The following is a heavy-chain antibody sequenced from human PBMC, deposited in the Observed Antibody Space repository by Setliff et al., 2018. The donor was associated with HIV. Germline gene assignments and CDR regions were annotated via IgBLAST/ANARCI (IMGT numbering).Heavy chain of an antibody. D-gene: IGHD3-22*01. CDR1: GYTFTAYY. Sequence: ASVKVSCKASGYTFTAYYLHWVRQAPGQGLEWMGRINPNNGDTNYAQKFQGRVTMTRDTSISTAYMVLSRLRSDDTAVYYCARDIGGYWDYHYYMDVWGKGTTVTVSS. CDR2: INPNNGDT. J-gene: IGHJ6*03. CDR3: ARDIGGYWDYHYYMDV. V-gene: IGHV1-2*06.